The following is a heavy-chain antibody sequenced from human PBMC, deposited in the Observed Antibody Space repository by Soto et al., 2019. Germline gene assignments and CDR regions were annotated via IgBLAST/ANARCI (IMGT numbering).Heavy chain of an antibody. CDR3: ARDRSSWPYNWFDP. CDR1: GGSIGSGDYY. CDR2: IYYSGST. J-gene: IGHJ5*02. Sequence: PSETLSLTCTVSGGSIGSGDYYWSWIRQPPGKGLEWIGYIYYSGSTYYNPSLKSRVTISVDTSKNQFSLKLSSVTAADTAVYYCARDRSSWPYNWFDPWGQGTLVTVSA. D-gene: IGHD6-13*01. V-gene: IGHV4-30-4*01.